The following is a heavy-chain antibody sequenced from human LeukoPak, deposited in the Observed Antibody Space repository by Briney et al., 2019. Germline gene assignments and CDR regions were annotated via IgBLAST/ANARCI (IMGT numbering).Heavy chain of an antibody. CDR2: ISDSGGST. J-gene: IGHJ4*02. CDR1: GFTFSSCA. CDR3: AKDYCSRTSCRFDY. D-gene: IGHD2-2*01. V-gene: IGHV3-23*01. Sequence: GGSLRLSCAASGFTFSSCAMNWVRQAPGKGLQWVSTISDSGGSTHYADSVKGRFTISRDNSKNTLYLQMNSLRDEDTAVYYCAKDYCSRTSCRFDYWGQGTLVTVSS.